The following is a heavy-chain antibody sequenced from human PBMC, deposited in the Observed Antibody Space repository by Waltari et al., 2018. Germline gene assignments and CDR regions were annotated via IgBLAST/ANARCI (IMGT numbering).Heavy chain of an antibody. CDR3: SRCYYGSGYPDLDY. D-gene: IGHD3-22*01. V-gene: IGHV4-38-2*01. Sequence: QVQVQESGPGLVKPSETLSLTCAVSGGSISDSYYWNWIRQPPGKGLEWIGNIYGNSASTYYNPSLKSRVTISKDTSKNQFFLKLSSVTAADTAMYYCSRCYYGSGYPDLDYWGQGVLVTVSS. J-gene: IGHJ4*02. CDR1: GGSISDSYY. CDR2: IYGNSAST.